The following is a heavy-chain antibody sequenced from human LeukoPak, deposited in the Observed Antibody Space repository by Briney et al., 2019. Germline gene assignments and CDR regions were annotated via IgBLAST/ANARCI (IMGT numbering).Heavy chain of an antibody. D-gene: IGHD2-21*01. CDR2: ISSSSSYI. CDR3: ANVFLGYFDY. V-gene: IGHV3-21*01. CDR1: GFTFSSYS. J-gene: IGHJ4*02. Sequence: GGSLRLSCAASGFTFSSYSMNWVRQAPGKGLEWVSSISSSSSYIYYADSVKGRFTISRDNSKNTLYLQMNSLRAEDTAVYYCANVFLGYFDYWGQGTLVTVSS.